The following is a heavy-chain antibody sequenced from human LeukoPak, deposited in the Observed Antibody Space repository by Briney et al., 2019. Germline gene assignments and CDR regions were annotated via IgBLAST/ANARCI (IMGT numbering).Heavy chain of an antibody. J-gene: IGHJ5*02. CDR1: GGSISNFY. D-gene: IGHD6-19*01. CDR3: ARGRDITVAGTWGDNWFDP. Sequence: SETLSLTCTVSGGSISNFYWSWLRQSPGKGLEWIAYIHYRGSTNYNPYLESRVTILVAASKSQFSMKLSSVTAADTAIYYCARGRDITVAGTWGDNWFDPWGQGTVVTVSS. V-gene: IGHV4-59*01. CDR2: IHYRGST.